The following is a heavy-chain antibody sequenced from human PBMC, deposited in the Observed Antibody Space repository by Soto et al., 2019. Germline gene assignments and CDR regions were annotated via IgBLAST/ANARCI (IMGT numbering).Heavy chain of an antibody. CDR2: IYHSGST. Sequence: PSETLSLTCAVSGGSISSGGYSWSWIRQPPGKGLEWIGYIYHSGSTYYNPSLKSRVTISVDRSKNQFSLKLSSVTAADTAVYYCARTSQLGDWFDPWGQGTLVTVSS. CDR1: GGSISSGGYS. J-gene: IGHJ5*02. CDR3: ARTSQLGDWFDP. V-gene: IGHV4-30-2*01. D-gene: IGHD2-2*01.